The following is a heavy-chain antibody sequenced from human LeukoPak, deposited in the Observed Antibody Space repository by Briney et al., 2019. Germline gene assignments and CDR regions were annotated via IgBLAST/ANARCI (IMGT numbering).Heavy chain of an antibody. CDR1: GFTFSSYA. CDR3: ARVGCSGGSCYSRVSYYFDY. Sequence: GGSLRLSCAASGFTFSSYAMHWVRQAPGKGLEWVAVISYDGSNKYYADSVKGRFTISRDNSKNTLYLQMNSLRAEHTAVYYCARVGCSGGSCYSRVSYYFDYWGQGTLVTVSS. D-gene: IGHD2-15*01. CDR2: ISYDGSNK. J-gene: IGHJ4*02. V-gene: IGHV3-30*04.